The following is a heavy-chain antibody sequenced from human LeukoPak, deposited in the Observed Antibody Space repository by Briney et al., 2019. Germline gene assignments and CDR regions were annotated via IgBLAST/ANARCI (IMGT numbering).Heavy chain of an antibody. J-gene: IGHJ4*02. Sequence: PSETLSLTCTVSGGSISSYYWSWIRQPAVKGLEWIGRIYTSGSTNYNPSLKSRVTMSVDTSKNQFSLKLSSVTAADTAVYYCARGGGYYDSSGYPFDYWGQGTLVTVSS. D-gene: IGHD3-22*01. CDR1: GGSISSYY. V-gene: IGHV4-4*07. CDR3: ARGGGYYDSSGYPFDY. CDR2: IYTSGST.